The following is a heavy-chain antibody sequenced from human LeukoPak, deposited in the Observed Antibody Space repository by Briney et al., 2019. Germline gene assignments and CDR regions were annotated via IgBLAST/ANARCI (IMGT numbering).Heavy chain of an antibody. CDR2: IYHSGST. V-gene: IGHV4-39*07. CDR1: GGSISSSSYY. D-gene: IGHD3-10*01. CDR3: ARVLVVRGVTRFDP. J-gene: IGHJ5*02. Sequence: SETLSLTCTVSGGSISSSSYYWGWIRQPPGKGLEWIGSIYHSGSTYYNPSLKSRVTISVDTSKNQFSLKLSSVTAADTAVYYCARVLVVRGVTRFDPWGQGTLVTVSS.